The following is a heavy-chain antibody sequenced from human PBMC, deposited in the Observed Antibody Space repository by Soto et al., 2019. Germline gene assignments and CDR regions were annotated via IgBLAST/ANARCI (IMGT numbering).Heavy chain of an antibody. D-gene: IGHD5-12*01. V-gene: IGHV1-69*01. CDR1: GGSFSSDA. J-gene: IGHJ4*02. Sequence: QVHLVQSGAEVKRPGSSVKVSCGASGGSFSSDAITWVRQVPGQGLEWMGGIIPTFGAANYGRQFQGRVTISADESTRTVYMELSSLRFDDTAVYYCARGFSGYYSSLDYWGQGTLVTVSS. CDR2: IIPTFGAA. CDR3: ARGFSGYYSSLDY.